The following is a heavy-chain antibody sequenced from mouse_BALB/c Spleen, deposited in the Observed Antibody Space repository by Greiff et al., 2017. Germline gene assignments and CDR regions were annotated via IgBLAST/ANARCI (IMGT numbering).Heavy chain of an antibody. CDR3: ARFTTVVVDY. D-gene: IGHD1-1*01. Sequence: EVKLVESGGGLVKPGGSLKLSCAASGFTFSSYAMSWVRQTPEKRLEWVASISSGGSTYYPDSVKGRFTISRDNARNILYLQMSSLRSEDTAMYYCARFTTVVVDYWGQGTTLTVSS. V-gene: IGHV5-6-5*01. J-gene: IGHJ2*01. CDR2: ISSGGST. CDR1: GFTFSSYA.